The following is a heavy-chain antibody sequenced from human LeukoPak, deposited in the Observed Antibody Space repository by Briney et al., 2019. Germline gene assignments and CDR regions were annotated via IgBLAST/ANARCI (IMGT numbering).Heavy chain of an antibody. D-gene: IGHD6-19*01. CDR2: INPNSGDT. CDR3: ARDKSGNSGWYSYFDY. Sequence: ASVKVSCKASRYTFTGYYMHWVRQAPGQGLEWMGWINPNSGDTNYAQKFRGRVTMTRDTSISTAYMELSRLRSDDTAVYYCARDKSGNSGWYSYFDYWGQGTLVTVSS. J-gene: IGHJ4*02. CDR1: RYTFTGYY. V-gene: IGHV1-2*02.